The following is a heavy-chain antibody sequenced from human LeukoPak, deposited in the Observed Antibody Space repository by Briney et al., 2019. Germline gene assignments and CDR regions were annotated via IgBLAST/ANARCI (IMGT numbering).Heavy chain of an antibody. CDR2: IYYSGST. V-gene: IGHV4-39*01. Sequence: SETLSLTCTVSGGSISSSSYYWGWIRQPPGKGLEWIGSIYYSGSTYYNPSLMSRVTISVDTSKNQFSLKLSSVTAADTAVYYCASHSGYDSPFDYWGQGTLVTVSS. J-gene: IGHJ4*02. CDR1: GGSISSSSYY. D-gene: IGHD5-12*01. CDR3: ASHSGYDSPFDY.